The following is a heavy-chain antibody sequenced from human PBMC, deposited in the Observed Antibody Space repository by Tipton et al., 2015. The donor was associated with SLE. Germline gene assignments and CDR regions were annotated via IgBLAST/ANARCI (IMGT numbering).Heavy chain of an antibody. Sequence: SLRLSCTVSGGSISSNYMSWVRQAPGKGLEWVSVIYSGGSTYYADSGKGRFTISRDNSKNTLYLQMNSLRAEDTAVYYCARGMIEGGDAFDIWDQGTMVTVSS. J-gene: IGHJ3*02. CDR2: IYSGGST. CDR1: GGSISSNY. D-gene: IGHD3-22*01. CDR3: ARGMIEGGDAFDI. V-gene: IGHV3-53*05.